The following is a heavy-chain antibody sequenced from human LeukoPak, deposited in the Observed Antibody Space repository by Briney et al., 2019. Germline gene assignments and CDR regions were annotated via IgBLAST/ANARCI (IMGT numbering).Heavy chain of an antibody. V-gene: IGHV3-30-3*01. CDR2: ISYDGGNK. Sequence: PGGSLRLSCAASGFTFSSYAIHWVRQAPGKGLEWVAVISYDGGNKYYADSVKGRFTISRDNSKNTVSLQLNSLRAEDTAVYHCARDRGDILTGYPLYYFDYWGQGTLVTVSS. CDR1: GFTFSSYA. D-gene: IGHD3-9*01. J-gene: IGHJ4*02. CDR3: ARDRGDILTGYPLYYFDY.